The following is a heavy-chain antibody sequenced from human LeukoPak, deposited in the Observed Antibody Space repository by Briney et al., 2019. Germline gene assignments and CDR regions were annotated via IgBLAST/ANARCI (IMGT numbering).Heavy chain of an antibody. V-gene: IGHV3-23*01. CDR3: AKVRDYYGSGSPDAFDI. CDR2: ISGSGGST. Sequence: GGSLRLSCAASGFTFSSYAMSWVRQAPGKGLEWVSAISGSGGSTYYADSVKGRFTISRDNSKNTLYLQMNSLRAEDTAVYYCAKVRDYYGSGSPDAFDIWGQGTMVTVSS. CDR1: GFTFSSYA. D-gene: IGHD3-10*01. J-gene: IGHJ3*02.